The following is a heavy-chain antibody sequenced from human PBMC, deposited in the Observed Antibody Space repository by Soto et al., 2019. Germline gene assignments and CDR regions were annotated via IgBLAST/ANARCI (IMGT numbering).Heavy chain of an antibody. J-gene: IGHJ4*02. D-gene: IGHD2-2*01. CDR2: ISDSGST. Sequence: GGSLRLSCTASGFTFSTYAMSWVRQAPGKGLEWVSTISDSGSTYYADSVKGRFTISRDNSKNTLYLEMNSLRAEDTAVYYCAKDKGGRYCSRTSCLYSFDYWGQRTLVTVSS. CDR1: GFTFSTYA. V-gene: IGHV3-23*01. CDR3: AKDKGGRYCSRTSCLYSFDY.